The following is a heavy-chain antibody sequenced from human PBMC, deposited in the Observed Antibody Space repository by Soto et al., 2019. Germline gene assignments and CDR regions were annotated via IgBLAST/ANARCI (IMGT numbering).Heavy chain of an antibody. CDR3: ASETVAGRDGGAFDI. CDR1: GYSFTSYW. J-gene: IGHJ3*02. Sequence: GESLKISCKGSGYSFTSYWIGWGRQMPGKGLEWMGIIYPGESDTSYSPSFQGQVTISADKSISTAYLQWRSLKASDTAMYYCASETVAGRDGGAFDIWGQGTMVTVSS. CDR2: IYPGESDT. V-gene: IGHV5-51*01. D-gene: IGHD6-19*01.